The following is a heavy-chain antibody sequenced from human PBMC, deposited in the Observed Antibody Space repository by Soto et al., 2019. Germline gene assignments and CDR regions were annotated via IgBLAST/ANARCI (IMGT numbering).Heavy chain of an antibody. D-gene: IGHD2-2*01. J-gene: IGHJ6*02. Sequence: QVQLVQSGADVKTPGASVRVSCKASGYTFTVYYVHWVREAPGQGLEWMGWINPETGATSYAQKFQGRVTLSRDTSINTAYLELSSLRFDDAAVYFCARERYQVISDGMDVWGQGTTVTVSS. CDR1: GYTFTVYY. CDR2: INPETGAT. V-gene: IGHV1-2*02. CDR3: ARERYQVISDGMDV.